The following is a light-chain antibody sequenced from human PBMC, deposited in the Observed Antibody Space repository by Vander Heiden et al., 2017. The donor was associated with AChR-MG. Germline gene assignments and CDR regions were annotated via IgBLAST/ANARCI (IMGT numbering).Light chain of an antibody. CDR1: RNINTY. CDR2: KAS. V-gene: IGKV1-5*03. Sequence: DIQMTQSPSTLSASVGDRVTISCRASRNINTYLAWYQQKPGNAPRLLIYKASNLESGVPSRFSGSGSGTDFTLTISSLQPEDSATYYCQQYNVYSLTFGGETSLQIK. J-gene: IGKJ4*01. CDR3: QQYNVYSLT.